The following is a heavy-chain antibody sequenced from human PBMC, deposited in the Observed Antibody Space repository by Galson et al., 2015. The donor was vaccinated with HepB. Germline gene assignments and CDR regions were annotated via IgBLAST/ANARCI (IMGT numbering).Heavy chain of an antibody. J-gene: IGHJ4*02. CDR2: IYYTGST. V-gene: IGHV4-59*01. Sequence: LSLTCTVSGDSISGYYWSWIRQPPGKGLEWIGYIYYTGSTNYNPSLKSRGTVSVDTSKYQFFLKLRSVTAADTAVYYCARETPRHGIAGRPPFDDWGQGTLVTVSS. D-gene: IGHD6-6*01. CDR1: GDSISGYY. CDR3: ARETPRHGIAGRPPFDD.